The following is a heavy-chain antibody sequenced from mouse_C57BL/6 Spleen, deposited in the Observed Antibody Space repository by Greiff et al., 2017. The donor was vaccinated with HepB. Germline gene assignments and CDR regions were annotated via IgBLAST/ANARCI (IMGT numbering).Heavy chain of an antibody. CDR2: IYPGSGST. CDR3: ARGGGSRGGYYFDY. V-gene: IGHV1-55*01. CDR1: GYTFTSYW. D-gene: IGHD1-1*01. J-gene: IGHJ2*01. Sequence: QVQLQQPGAELVKPGASVKMSCKASGYTFTSYWITWVKQRPGQGLEWIGDIYPGSGSTNYNEKFKSKATLTVDTSSSTAYMQLSSLTSEDSAVYYCARGGGSRGGYYFDYWGQGTTLTVSS.